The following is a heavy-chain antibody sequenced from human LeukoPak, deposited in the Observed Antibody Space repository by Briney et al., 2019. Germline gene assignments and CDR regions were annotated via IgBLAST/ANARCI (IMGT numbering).Heavy chain of an antibody. Sequence: GESLKISCAASGFTFSSYRMSWVRQAPGKGLEWVADIKQDGSEKYYVDSVKGRFTISRDNAKNSLYLQMNSLRAEDTAVYYCARDYDFWSGYYNYWGQGTLVAVSS. V-gene: IGHV3-7*01. D-gene: IGHD3-3*01. CDR3: ARDYDFWSGYYNY. J-gene: IGHJ4*02. CDR1: GFTFSSYR. CDR2: IKQDGSEK.